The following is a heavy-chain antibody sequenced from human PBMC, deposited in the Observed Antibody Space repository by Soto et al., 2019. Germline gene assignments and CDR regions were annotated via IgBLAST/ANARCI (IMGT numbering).Heavy chain of an antibody. J-gene: IGHJ6*02. V-gene: IGHV3-30*18. D-gene: IGHD3-3*01. CDR2: ISYDGSNK. CDR1: GFTFSSYG. CDR3: AKALFGVVITPGYYYGMDV. Sequence: PGGSLRLSCAASGFTFSSYGMHWVRQAPGKGLEWVAVISYDGSNKYYADSVKGRFTISRDNSKNTLYLQMNSLRAEDTAVYYCAKALFGVVITPGYYYGMDVWGQGTTVTVSS.